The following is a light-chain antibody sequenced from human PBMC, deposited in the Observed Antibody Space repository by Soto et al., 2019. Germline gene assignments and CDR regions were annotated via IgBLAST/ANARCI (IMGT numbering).Light chain of an antibody. V-gene: IGKV3-20*01. J-gene: IGKJ5*01. CDR3: QQYTGPPTT. CDR1: QTVSSNY. CDR2: GAY. Sequence: DIVMTQSPDTLSLSPGERATLSCRASQTVSSNYLAWCQQRPGQAHRLLIYGAYTRAAGIPDRFSGSGSGTDFTLTITRLEPEDSAVYFCQQYTGPPTTFGQGTRLEI.